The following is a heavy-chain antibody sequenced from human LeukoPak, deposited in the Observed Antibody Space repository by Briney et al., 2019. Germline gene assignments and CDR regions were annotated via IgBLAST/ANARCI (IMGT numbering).Heavy chain of an antibody. V-gene: IGHV3-43*02. CDR2: ISGDSGST. Sequence: GGSLRLSCAASGFTFDDYAMHWVRQAPGKGLEWVSLISGDSGSTYYADSVKGRFTISRDNSKNSLYLQMNSLRTEDTALYYCAKVYGDDYGAPFDYWGQGTLVTVSS. CDR1: GFTFDDYA. CDR3: AKVYGDDYGAPFDY. J-gene: IGHJ4*02. D-gene: IGHD4-17*01.